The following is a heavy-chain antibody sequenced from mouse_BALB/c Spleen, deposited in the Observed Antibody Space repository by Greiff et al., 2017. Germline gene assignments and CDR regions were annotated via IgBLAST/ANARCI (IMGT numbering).Heavy chain of an antibody. Sequence: QVQLKESAAELARPGASVKMSCKASGYTFTSYTMHWVKQRPGQGLEWIGYINPSSGYTEYNQKFKDKTTLTADKSSSTAYMQLSSLTSEDSAVYYCARGGYGYDGEGFAYWGQGTLVTVSA. CDR3: ARGGYGYDGEGFAY. CDR2: INPSSGYT. D-gene: IGHD2-2*01. V-gene: IGHV1-4*02. J-gene: IGHJ3*01. CDR1: GYTFTSYT.